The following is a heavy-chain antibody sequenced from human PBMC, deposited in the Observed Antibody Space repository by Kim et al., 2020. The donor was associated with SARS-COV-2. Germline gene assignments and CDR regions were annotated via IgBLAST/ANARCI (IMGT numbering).Heavy chain of an antibody. Sequence: SETLSLTCTVSGGSISSRTQYWGWLRQPPGKGLEWIGSIYYSGITYYRPSLKSRVIISIDTSKNQFALSLSSVTAADTAVYYCGSQSYDSGDFWGRGTLVSVSS. J-gene: IGHJ4*02. D-gene: IGHD3-10*01. CDR3: GSQSYDSGDF. V-gene: IGHV4-39*01. CDR2: IYYSGIT. CDR1: GGSISSRTQY.